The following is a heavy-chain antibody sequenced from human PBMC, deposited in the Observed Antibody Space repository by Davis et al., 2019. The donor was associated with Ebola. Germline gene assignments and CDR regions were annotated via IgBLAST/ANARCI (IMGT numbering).Heavy chain of an antibody. CDR2: ITSKTDGGTT. J-gene: IGHJ6*03. V-gene: IGHV3-15*01. CDR1: GFTFSEAW. CDR3: TSLHCSSASCYIGMRYYYMDV. D-gene: IGHD2-2*02. Sequence: PSETLSLTCAASGFTFSEAWMSWVRQAPGKGLEWVGRITSKTDGGTTDYAAPVKGRFTISRDDSKNTLYLQMNSLKTEDTAVYYCTSLHCSSASCYIGMRYYYMDVWGKGTTVTVSS.